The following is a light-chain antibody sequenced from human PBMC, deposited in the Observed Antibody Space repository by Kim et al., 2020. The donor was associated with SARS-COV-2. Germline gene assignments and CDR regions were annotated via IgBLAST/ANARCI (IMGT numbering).Light chain of an antibody. Sequence: VSPGERAAHACRASQSVGRRLAWYQKKPGQAPRLLIHGAATRATGIPDRFGGSGSGTEFTLTISSLQSEDVAVYYCQQYDVWPRPFGQGTKVDIK. V-gene: IGKV3-15*01. CDR1: QSVGRR. CDR3: QQYDVWPRP. CDR2: GAA. J-gene: IGKJ1*01.